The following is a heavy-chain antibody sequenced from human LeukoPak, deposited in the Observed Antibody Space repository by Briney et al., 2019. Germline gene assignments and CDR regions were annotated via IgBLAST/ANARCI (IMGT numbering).Heavy chain of an antibody. J-gene: IGHJ6*02. D-gene: IGHD4-11*01. CDR2: IIPIIHMA. CDR1: GGTLKNYV. CDR3: ATKDGVPDTYRGYYFGMDV. Sequence: ASVKVSCKATGGTLKNYVFNWVRQAPGQGLEWMGRIIPIIHMADYEQNFQGRVTITADKSTNTAYMELGGLRSEDTAVYYCATKDGVPDTYRGYYFGMDVWGQGTTVIVS. V-gene: IGHV1-69*04.